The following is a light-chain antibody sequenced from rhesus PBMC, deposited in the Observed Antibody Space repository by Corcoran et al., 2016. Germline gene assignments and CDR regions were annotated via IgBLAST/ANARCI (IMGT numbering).Light chain of an antibody. CDR2: GTS. V-gene: IGKV2-72*01. Sequence: DIVMTQTPLSLPITSGEPASISCRSSQSLLHSNGNTYLPSYLQKPGQSPQLLIYGTSTKASGVPDSFSGNGSGTEFTLKISKVEAEDVGVYYCAQAIAFALTLGGGTKVEIK. J-gene: IGKJ4*01. CDR1: QSLLHSNGNTY. CDR3: AQAIAFALT.